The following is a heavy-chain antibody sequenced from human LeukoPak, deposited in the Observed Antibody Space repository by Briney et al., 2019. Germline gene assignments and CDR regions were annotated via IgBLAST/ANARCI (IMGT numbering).Heavy chain of an antibody. J-gene: IGHJ6*02. V-gene: IGHV1-69*13. CDR3: ARAGPASSLKSSADHSLYYYYGMDV. CDR2: IIPIFGTA. Sequence: GASVKVSCKASGGTFSSYAISWVRQAPGQGLEWMGGIIPIFGTANYAQKFQGRVTITADESTSTAYMELGSLRSEDTAVYYCARAGPASSLKSSADHSLYYYYGMDVWGQGTTVTVSS. D-gene: IGHD3-10*01. CDR1: GGTFSSYA.